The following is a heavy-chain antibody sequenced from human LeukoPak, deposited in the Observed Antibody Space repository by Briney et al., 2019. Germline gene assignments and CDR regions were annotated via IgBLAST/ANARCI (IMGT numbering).Heavy chain of an antibody. J-gene: IGHJ6*02. V-gene: IGHV4-4*02. D-gene: IGHD6-13*01. Sequence: PSETLSLTCAVSGGSIGSSNWWSWVRQPPGKGLEWIGEIYHSGSTNYNPSLKSRVTISVDKSKNQFSLKLSSVTAADTAVYYCARDGELDYYGMDVWGQGTTVTVSS. CDR2: IYHSGST. CDR3: ARDGELDYYGMDV. CDR1: GGSIGSSNW.